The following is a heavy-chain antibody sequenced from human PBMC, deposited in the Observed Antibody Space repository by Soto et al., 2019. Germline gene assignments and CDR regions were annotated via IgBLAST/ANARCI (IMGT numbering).Heavy chain of an antibody. CDR2: IYYSGST. CDR1: GGSISSYY. Sequence: PSETLSLTCTVSGGSISSYYWSWIRQPPGKGLEWIGYIYYSGSTNYNPSLKSRVTISVDTSKNQFSLKLSSVTAADTAVYYCARRGQSSSSYYNYYYMDVWGKGTTVTVSS. J-gene: IGHJ6*03. D-gene: IGHD6-6*01. V-gene: IGHV4-59*08. CDR3: ARRGQSSSSYYNYYYMDV.